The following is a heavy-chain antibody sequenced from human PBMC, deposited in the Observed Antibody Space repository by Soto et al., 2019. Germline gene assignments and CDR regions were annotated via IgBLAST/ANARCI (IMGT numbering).Heavy chain of an antibody. J-gene: IGHJ4*02. D-gene: IGHD6-19*01. CDR3: AKGAEAGTLGY. Sequence: QVQLVQSVAEVKKPGSSVKVSCKASGGTFIIYTISWVRQAPGQGLEWTGRIIPILGIPNYAQKFQGRVTMTADKSTSTAYMELSSLRSEDTAVYYCAKGAEAGTLGYWGQGTLVTVSS. V-gene: IGHV1-69*02. CDR1: GGTFIIYT. CDR2: IIPILGIP.